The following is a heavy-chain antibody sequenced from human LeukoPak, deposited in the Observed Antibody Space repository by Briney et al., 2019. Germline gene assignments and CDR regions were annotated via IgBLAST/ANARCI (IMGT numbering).Heavy chain of an antibody. J-gene: IGHJ4*02. Sequence: SVKVSCKASGGTFSSYAISWVRQAPGQGLEWMGRIIPILGIANYAQKFQGRVTITADKSTSTAYMELSSLRSEDTAVYYCAMGGAMVRGVIISSVYWGQGTLVTVSS. CDR2: IIPILGIA. D-gene: IGHD3-10*01. V-gene: IGHV1-69*04. CDR3: AMGGAMVRGVIISSVY. CDR1: GGTFSSYA.